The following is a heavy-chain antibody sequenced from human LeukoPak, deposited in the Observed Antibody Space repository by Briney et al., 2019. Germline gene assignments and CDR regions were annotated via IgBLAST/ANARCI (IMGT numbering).Heavy chain of an antibody. V-gene: IGHV3-23*01. CDR1: GFTFSSYA. J-gene: IGHJ3*02. D-gene: IGHD6-13*01. Sequence: GGSLRLSCAASGFTFSSYAMSWVRQAPGKGLEWVSAISGSGGSTYYADSVKGRFTISRDNSKNTLYLQMNSLRAEDTAVYYCAKIGSSSWYRYLALDIWGQGTMVTVSS. CDR3: AKIGSSSWYRYLALDI. CDR2: ISGSGGST.